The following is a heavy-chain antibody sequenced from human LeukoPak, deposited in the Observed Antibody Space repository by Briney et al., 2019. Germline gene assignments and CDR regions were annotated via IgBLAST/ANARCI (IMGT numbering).Heavy chain of an antibody. CDR2: IIPILDIA. CDR3: ASREYDSSDYYLYYFDY. D-gene: IGHD3-22*01. Sequence: SVKVSCKASGGSFSNYAFSWVRQAPGQGLEWMGRIIPILDIANYAQNFQGRVTITADKSTSTAYMEVSSLRSEDTAVYYCASREYDSSDYYLYYFDYWGQRTLVTVSS. V-gene: IGHV1-69*04. CDR1: GGSFSNYA. J-gene: IGHJ4*02.